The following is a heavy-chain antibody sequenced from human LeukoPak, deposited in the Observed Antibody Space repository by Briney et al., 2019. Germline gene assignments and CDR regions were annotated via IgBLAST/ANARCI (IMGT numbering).Heavy chain of an antibody. CDR1: GYSFTNYW. D-gene: IGHD3-16*01. CDR3: ARIWLRAFGI. V-gene: IGHV5-51*01. CDR2: IYPDDSDT. Sequence: GESLKISCKGSGYSFTNYWIAWVRPMPGKGLEWMGIIYPDDSDTRYSPSFQGQVTISADKSIRTAYLQWSSLKASDTAMYYCARIWLRAFGIWGQGTMVTVSS. J-gene: IGHJ3*02.